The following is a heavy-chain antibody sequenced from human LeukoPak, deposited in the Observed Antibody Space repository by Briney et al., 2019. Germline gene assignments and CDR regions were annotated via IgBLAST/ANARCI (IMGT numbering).Heavy chain of an antibody. J-gene: IGHJ4*02. Sequence: LPGGSLRLSCAASGFSFIEYSMNWVRQAPGKGLEWISYIGGRSSTITYADSVKGRFTISRDNAKNSVVLHMNSLRAEDTALYYCARDLDYAFDYWGQGTLVTVSS. CDR3: ARDLDYAFDY. CDR1: GFSFIEYS. CDR2: IGGRSSTI. V-gene: IGHV3-48*01. D-gene: IGHD3-16*01.